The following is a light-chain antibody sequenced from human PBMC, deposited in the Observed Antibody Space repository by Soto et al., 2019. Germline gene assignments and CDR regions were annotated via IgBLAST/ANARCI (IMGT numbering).Light chain of an antibody. CDR3: QQYYGTPLT. CDR2: WAS. Sequence: DIVMTQSPDSLAVSLGERATINCKSSQSVLYSSNNKNYLAWYQQKPGQPPKLLIYWASTRESGVPDRFSGSGSGTDFTLTISSLQAEDVAVHYCQQYYGTPLTFGGGTKVEIK. CDR1: QSVLYSSNNKNY. V-gene: IGKV4-1*01. J-gene: IGKJ4*01.